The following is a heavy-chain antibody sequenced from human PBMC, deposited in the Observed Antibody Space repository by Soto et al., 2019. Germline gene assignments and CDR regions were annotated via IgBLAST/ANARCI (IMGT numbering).Heavy chain of an antibody. J-gene: IGHJ5*02. CDR1: GGSISSGGYY. Sequence: PSETPSLTCTVSGGSISSGGYYLNWIRQHPGKGLEWIGYIFYIGSTYYNPSLKGRVTISVDTSKNQFSLKLNSVTAADTAVYYCARSVFPWGQGTLVTVSS. V-gene: IGHV4-31*03. CDR3: ARSVFP. CDR2: IFYIGST.